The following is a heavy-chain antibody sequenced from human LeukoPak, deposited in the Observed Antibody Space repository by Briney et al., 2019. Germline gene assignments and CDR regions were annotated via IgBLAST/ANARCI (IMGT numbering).Heavy chain of an antibody. CDR1: GLTFSSYA. D-gene: IGHD3-10*01. J-gene: IGHJ4*02. Sequence: GGSLRLSCAASGLTFSSYAMSWVRQAPGKGLEWVSAISGSGGSTYYADSVKGRFTISRDNSKNTLYLQMNSLRAEDTAVYYCAKDRYYGSGSYYIEAEFDYWGQGTLVTVSS. CDR2: ISGSGGST. CDR3: AKDRYYGSGSYYIEAEFDY. V-gene: IGHV3-23*01.